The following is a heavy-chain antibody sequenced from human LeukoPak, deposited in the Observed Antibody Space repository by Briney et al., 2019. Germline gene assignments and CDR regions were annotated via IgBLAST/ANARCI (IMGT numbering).Heavy chain of an antibody. CDR1: GYSISSGYY. V-gene: IGHV4-38-2*01. D-gene: IGHD3-10*01. CDR3: ATSFGSGEKYNWLDP. Sequence: SETLSLTCAVSGYSISSGYYWGWIRQPPGKGLEWIGSIYHSGSTYYNPSLKSRVTISVDTSKNQFSLKLSSVTAADTAVYYCATSFGSGEKYNWLDPWGQGTLVTVSS. CDR2: IYHSGST. J-gene: IGHJ5*02.